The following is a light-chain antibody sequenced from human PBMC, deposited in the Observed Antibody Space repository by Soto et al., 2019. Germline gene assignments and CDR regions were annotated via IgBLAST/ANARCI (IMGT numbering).Light chain of an antibody. CDR3: SSYTTGSTVV. CDR2: DVS. J-gene: IGLJ2*01. V-gene: IGLV2-14*01. Sequence: QSVLTQPASVSGSPGQSITISCTGTSSDVGGYNYVSWYQQHPGKAPKLTIYDVSNRPSGVSNRFSGSKSGNTASLTISGLQAEDKADYFCSSYTTGSTVVFGGGTKLTVL. CDR1: SSDVGGYNY.